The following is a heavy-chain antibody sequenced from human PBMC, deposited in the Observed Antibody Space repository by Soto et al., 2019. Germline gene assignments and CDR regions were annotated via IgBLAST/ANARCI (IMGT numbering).Heavy chain of an antibody. Sequence: SETLSLTCTVSGGSITNDNYYWALIRQPPGKGLEWIGSIYHVGNTYYNSSLKSRVTISVDTSKNLFSLSLTSLTATDAAVYYCTSIWGPYYFAYCGLAPLLTVSS. V-gene: IGHV4-39*01. CDR2: IYHVGNT. CDR3: TSIWGPYYFAY. D-gene: IGHD7-27*01. CDR1: GGSITNDNYY. J-gene: IGHJ4*02.